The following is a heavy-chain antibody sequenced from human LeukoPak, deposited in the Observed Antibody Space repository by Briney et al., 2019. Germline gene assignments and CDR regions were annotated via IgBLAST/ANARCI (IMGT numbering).Heavy chain of an antibody. CDR1: GFTFSSYA. CDR3: ARVIYSSGWYYAFDI. J-gene: IGHJ3*02. Sequence: GGSLRLSCAASGFTFSSYAMHWVRQAPGKGLEWVAVISYDGSNKYYADSVKGRFTISRDNSKNTLYLQMNSLRAEDTAVYYCARVIYSSGWYYAFDIWGQGTTVTVSS. V-gene: IGHV3-30-3*01. D-gene: IGHD6-19*01. CDR2: ISYDGSNK.